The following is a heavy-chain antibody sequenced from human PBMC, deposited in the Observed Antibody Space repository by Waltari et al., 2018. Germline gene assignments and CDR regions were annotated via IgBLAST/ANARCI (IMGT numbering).Heavy chain of an antibody. Sequence: QLVEAGGGLVQPGGSLRLSCRASGFSFDSSWMTWVRQAPWKGLEWVANIKRDASEKAYVGSVEGRFTISRDNAENSLYLQMNSLRVEDTAVYYCARDLMRVAGTLWGQGTLVTVSS. V-gene: IGHV3-7*04. J-gene: IGHJ4*02. D-gene: IGHD6-13*01. CDR2: IKRDASEK. CDR3: ARDLMRVAGTL. CDR1: GFSFDSSW.